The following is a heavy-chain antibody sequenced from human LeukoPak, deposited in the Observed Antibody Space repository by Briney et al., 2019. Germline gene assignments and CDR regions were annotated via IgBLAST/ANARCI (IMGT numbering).Heavy chain of an antibody. D-gene: IGHD6-19*01. Sequence: SETLSLTCTVSGGSISSSSYYWGWIRQPPGKGLEWIGSIYYSGSTYYNPSLKSRVTISVDTSKNQFSLKLSSVTAADTAVYYCARDDLVGSGGDYWGQGTLVTVSS. V-gene: IGHV4-39*07. CDR3: ARDDLVGSGGDY. J-gene: IGHJ4*02. CDR2: IYYSGST. CDR1: GGSISSSSYY.